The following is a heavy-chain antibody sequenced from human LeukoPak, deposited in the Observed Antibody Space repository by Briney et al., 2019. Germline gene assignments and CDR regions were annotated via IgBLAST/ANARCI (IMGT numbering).Heavy chain of an antibody. D-gene: IGHD5-12*01. V-gene: IGHV3-30*18. Sequence: GRSLRLSCAASGFTFSSYGMQWFRQAPDKGLEWVAAISNDGSNKYYADSVKGRFTISRDNSKNTLCLQMNSLRAEDTAVYYCAKVDIVATIDAGRLVDYWGQGTLVTVSS. CDR1: GFTFSSYG. CDR2: ISNDGSNK. J-gene: IGHJ4*02. CDR3: AKVDIVATIDAGRLVDY.